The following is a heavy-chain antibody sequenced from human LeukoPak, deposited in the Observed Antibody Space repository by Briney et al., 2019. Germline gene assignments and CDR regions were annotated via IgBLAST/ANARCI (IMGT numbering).Heavy chain of an antibody. CDR1: GGTFSSYA. CDR3: AREGRYYDSSGLSGDAFDI. V-gene: IGHV1-69*05. Sequence: SVKVSCKASGGTFSSYAISWVRQAPGQGLEWMGGIIPIFGTANYAQKFQGRVTMTTDTSTSTAYMGLRSLRSDDTAVYYCAREGRYYDSSGLSGDAFDIWGQGTMVTVSS. J-gene: IGHJ3*02. D-gene: IGHD3-22*01. CDR2: IIPIFGTA.